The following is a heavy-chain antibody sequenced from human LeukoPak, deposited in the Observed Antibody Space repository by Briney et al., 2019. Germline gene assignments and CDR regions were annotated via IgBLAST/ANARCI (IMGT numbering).Heavy chain of an antibody. J-gene: IGHJ3*01. D-gene: IGHD4-17*01. Sequence: GGSLRLSCAASGFTFSSYAMSWVRQAPGKGLEWVSIITGGGANTRYADSVKGRFTISRDDSKNTLYLQMNNLRAEDTAVYYCARERVTTTAFDLWGQGTMVTVSS. V-gene: IGHV3-23*01. CDR2: ITGGGANT. CDR1: GFTFSSYA. CDR3: ARERVTTTAFDL.